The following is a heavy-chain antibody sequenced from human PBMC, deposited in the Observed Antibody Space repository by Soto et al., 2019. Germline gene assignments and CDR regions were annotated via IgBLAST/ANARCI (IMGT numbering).Heavy chain of an antibody. V-gene: IGHV1-8*01. CDR1: GYTFTSQD. J-gene: IGHJ6*02. CDR3: ARRVMDV. Sequence: QVQLVQSGAEVKKPGASVKVSCKASGYTFTSQDINWGRQATGQGLEGMGWMNPNNGDPGYAQKFQGRVTMTRNTSISTAYMELSSLTSEDTAVYFCARRVMDVWGQGTTVTVSS. CDR2: MNPNNGDP.